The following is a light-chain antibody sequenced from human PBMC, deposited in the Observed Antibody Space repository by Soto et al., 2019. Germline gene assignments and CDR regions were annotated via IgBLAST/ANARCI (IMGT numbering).Light chain of an antibody. V-gene: IGKV3-20*01. CDR1: QSVSSTS. CDR2: GAS. CDR3: HQYGSAPWT. Sequence: VVMTQSPATLSLSPGERATLSCRASQSVSSTSFAWYQLRPGQAPRLLISGASNRATGTPDRFRGSGSGTDFTLTITRLEPEDFAVYYCHQYGSAPWTFGQGTKV. J-gene: IGKJ1*01.